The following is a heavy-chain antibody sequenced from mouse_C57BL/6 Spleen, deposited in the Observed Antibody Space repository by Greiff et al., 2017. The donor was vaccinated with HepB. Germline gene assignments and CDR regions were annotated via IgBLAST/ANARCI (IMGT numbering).Heavy chain of an antibody. V-gene: IGHV1-59*01. CDR3: ARRITTVYYFDY. Sequence: VQLQQPGAELVRPGTSVKLSCKASGYTFTSYWMHWVKQRPGQGLEWIGVIDPSDSYTNYNQKFKGKATLTVDTSSSTAYMQLSSLTSEDSAVYYCARRITTVYYFDYWGQGTTLTVSS. CDR1: GYTFTSYW. CDR2: IDPSDSYT. J-gene: IGHJ2*01. D-gene: IGHD1-1*01.